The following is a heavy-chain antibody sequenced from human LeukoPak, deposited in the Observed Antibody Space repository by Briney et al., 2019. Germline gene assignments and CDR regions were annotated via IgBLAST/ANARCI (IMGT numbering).Heavy chain of an antibody. CDR3: AKDPNYSSGWYYFDY. J-gene: IGHJ4*02. CDR1: GFTFSSYE. CDR2: ISSSGSTI. Sequence: PGGSLRLSCVASGFTFSSYEMNWVRQAPGKGLEWVSYISSSGSTIYYADSVKGRFTISRDNAKNTLYLQMNSLRARDTAVYYCAKDPNYSSGWYYFDYWGQGTLVTVSS. V-gene: IGHV3-48*03. D-gene: IGHD6-19*01.